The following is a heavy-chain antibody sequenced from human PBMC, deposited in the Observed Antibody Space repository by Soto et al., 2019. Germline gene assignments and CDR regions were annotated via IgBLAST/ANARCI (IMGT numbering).Heavy chain of an antibody. V-gene: IGHV1-69*01. CDR3: AGDQGADGRPGMTV. CDR2: IIPIVGTG. J-gene: IGHJ6*02. D-gene: IGHD1-26*01. CDR1: GGSFSSYA. Sequence: QVQLVQSGAEVKKPGSSVKVSCKASGGSFSSYAISWVRQAPGQGLEWMGGIIPIVGTGNYAENFQGSVTITADESTRQVYMPLSSVTSEYTALYYWAGDQGADGRPGMTVWGQGTTVTVSS.